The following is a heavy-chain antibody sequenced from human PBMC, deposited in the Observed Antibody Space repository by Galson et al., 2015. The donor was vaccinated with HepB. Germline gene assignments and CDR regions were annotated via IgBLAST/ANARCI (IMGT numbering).Heavy chain of an antibody. Sequence: SVKVSCKASGYTFTDYLVYWVRQAPGQGLEWMGGINTKTGDPTYAQGFTGRYVFSLDTSITTAYLQISGLKTDDTAVYYCARVTATYSVGARGLSYYYYGMDVWGQGTTVTV. CDR3: ARVTATYSVGARGLSYYYYGMDV. CDR2: INTKTGDP. J-gene: IGHJ6*02. V-gene: IGHV7-4-1*02. D-gene: IGHD2-21*02. CDR1: GYTFTDYL.